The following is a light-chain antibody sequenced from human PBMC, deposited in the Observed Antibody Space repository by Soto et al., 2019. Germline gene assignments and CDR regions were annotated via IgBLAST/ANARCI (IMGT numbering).Light chain of an antibody. CDR1: SSDVGGYNY. J-gene: IGLJ1*01. CDR2: EVS. V-gene: IGLV2-14*01. Sequence: QSALTQPASVSGSPGQSITISCTGTSSDVGGYNYVSRYQQHPGKAPKLMIYEVSNRPSGVSNRFSGSKSGNTASLTISGLQAEAEADYYCSSYTSSSTPSYVFGNGTKVTVL. CDR3: SSYTSSSTPSYV.